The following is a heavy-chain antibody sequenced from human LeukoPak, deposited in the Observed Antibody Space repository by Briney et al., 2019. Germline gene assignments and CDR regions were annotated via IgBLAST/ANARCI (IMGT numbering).Heavy chain of an antibody. CDR1: GFTFSSYC. D-gene: IGHD5-12*01. CDR3: ARESGYDGDPLDY. J-gene: IGHJ4*02. Sequence: GGSLRLSCAASGFTFSSYCMSWVRQAPGKGLEWVANIKQDGSEKYYVDSVKGRFTISRDNAKNSLYLQMNSLRAEDTAVYYCARESGYDGDPLDYWGQGTLVTVSS. CDR2: IKQDGSEK. V-gene: IGHV3-7*01.